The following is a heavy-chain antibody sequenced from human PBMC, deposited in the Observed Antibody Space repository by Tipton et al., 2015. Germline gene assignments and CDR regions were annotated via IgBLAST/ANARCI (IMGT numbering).Heavy chain of an antibody. CDR1: GGSVSSGSYY. CDR2: IYYSGST. J-gene: IGHJ5*02. D-gene: IGHD2-15*01. Sequence: TLSLTCTVSGGSVSSGSYYWSWIRQNPGKGLEWIGYIYYSGSTHYNPSLKSRVTISVDTSKNQFSLKLTSVNAADTAVYYCARGGNNWFDPWGQGTLVTVSS. V-gene: IGHV4-31*03. CDR3: ARGGNNWFDP.